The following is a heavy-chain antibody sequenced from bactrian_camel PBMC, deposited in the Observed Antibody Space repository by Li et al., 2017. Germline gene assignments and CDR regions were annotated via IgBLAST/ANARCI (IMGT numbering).Heavy chain of an antibody. V-gene: IGHV3S57*01. J-gene: IGHJ6*01. CDR2: TDKDGTT. CDR1: GGPISGKC. CDR3: TQAVGLGPFAY. Sequence: HVQLVESGGGSVQVGGSLRLSCAVSGGPISGKCMAWFRQAPGKEREGVATTDKDGTTNYADSMKGRFTISRDNAKTTLFLRMNSLKTEDTAMYYCTQAVGLGPFAYWGQGTQVTVS. D-gene: IGHD1*01.